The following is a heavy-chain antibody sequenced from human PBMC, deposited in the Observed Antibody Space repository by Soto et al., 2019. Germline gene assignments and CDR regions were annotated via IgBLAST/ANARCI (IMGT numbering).Heavy chain of an antibody. CDR3: ARHLYNKGRLDH. CDR1: GYTFTNYA. V-gene: IGHV1-8*02. J-gene: IGHJ5*02. CDR2: MTPSSGDT. D-gene: IGHD1-20*01. Sequence: QVQLVQSGAEVKKPGASVKVSCKASGYTFTNYAINWLRQATGQGREGVGWMTPSSGDTGYAQNFQGRVTMTRDTSRSTAYLEMSSLTSEDTAVYYCARHLYNKGRLDHWGQGTLVTVSS.